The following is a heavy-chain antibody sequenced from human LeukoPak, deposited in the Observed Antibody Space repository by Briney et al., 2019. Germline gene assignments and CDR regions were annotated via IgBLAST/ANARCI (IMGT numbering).Heavy chain of an antibody. CDR1: GFTFDDYA. V-gene: IGHV3-9*03. Sequence: GRSLRLSCAASGFTFDDYAVHWVRQAPGKGLEWVSGISWNSGSIGYADSVKGRFTISRDNAKNSLYLQMNSLRAEDMALYYCAKDKHDYYYYYYMDVWGKGTTVTVSS. CDR3: AKDKHDYYYYYYMDV. D-gene: IGHD1-1*01. CDR2: ISWNSGSI. J-gene: IGHJ6*03.